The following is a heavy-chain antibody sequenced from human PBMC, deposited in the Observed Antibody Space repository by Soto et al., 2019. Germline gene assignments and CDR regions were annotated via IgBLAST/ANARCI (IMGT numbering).Heavy chain of an antibody. V-gene: IGHV3-30-3*01. D-gene: IGHD3-3*01. CDR2: ISYDGSNK. J-gene: IGHJ6*02. Sequence: SLRLSCAASGFTFSSYAMHWVRQAPGKGLEWVAVISYDGSNKYYADSVKGRFTISRDNSKNTLYLQMNSLRAEDTAVYDCARDSGNVLRFLEWSPDYYYGMDVWGQGTTVTVSS. CDR1: GFTFSSYA. CDR3: ARDSGNVLRFLEWSPDYYYGMDV.